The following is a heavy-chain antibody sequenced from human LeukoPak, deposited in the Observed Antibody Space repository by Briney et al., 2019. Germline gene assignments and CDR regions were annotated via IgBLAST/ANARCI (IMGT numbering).Heavy chain of an antibody. J-gene: IGHJ6*03. D-gene: IGHD6-6*01. V-gene: IGHV4-59*12. CDR3: ARALEYSSSPTSPYCYYYRDV. CDR1: GGSFSGYY. Sequence: SETLSLTCAVYGGSFSGYYWSWIRWHPGKGPEWIVYIYYSGRTYYNPSLKSRVAMSVDTSKNQFSLKLSSVTAADTAVYYCARALEYSSSPTSPYCYYYRDVWGKGTTVTVSS. CDR2: IYYSGRT.